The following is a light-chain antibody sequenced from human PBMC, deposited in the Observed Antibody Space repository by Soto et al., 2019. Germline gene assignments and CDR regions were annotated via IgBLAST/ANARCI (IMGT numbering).Light chain of an antibody. J-gene: IGLJ2*01. CDR1: SSDVGGYNY. Sequence: QPVLTQPPSASGSPGQSVTISCTGTSSDVGGYNYVSWYQQHPGKAPKLMIYEVSKRPSGVPDRFSGSKSGNTASLTVSGLQAEDEADYSCSSYAGSKTLFGGGTKVTVL. CDR3: SSYAGSKTL. V-gene: IGLV2-8*01. CDR2: EVS.